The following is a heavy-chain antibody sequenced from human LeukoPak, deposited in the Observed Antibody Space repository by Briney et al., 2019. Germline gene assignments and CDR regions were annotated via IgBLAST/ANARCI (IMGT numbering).Heavy chain of an antibody. Sequence: GGSLRLSCAASGFTFSSYAMSWVRQVPGKGLEWVSAISGSGGTTYYADSVKGRFTISRDNSKNTLYLQMNSLRAEDTAEYYCAKVAGYQPYYGMDVWGQETTVTVSS. CDR3: AKVAGYQPYYGMDV. CDR1: GFTFSSYA. D-gene: IGHD2-2*01. J-gene: IGHJ6*02. V-gene: IGHV3-23*01. CDR2: ISGSGGTT.